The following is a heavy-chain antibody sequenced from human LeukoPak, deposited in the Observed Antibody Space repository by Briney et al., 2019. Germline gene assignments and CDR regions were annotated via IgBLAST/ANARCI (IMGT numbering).Heavy chain of an antibody. CDR3: AKAYLYDSSGYPPAIDY. Sequence: PGGSLRLSCAASGFTFSSYAMSWVRQAPGKGLEWVSAISGSGGSTYYADSVKGRFTISRDNSKNTLYLQMNSLRAEDTAVYYCAKAYLYDSSGYPPAIDYWGQGTLVTVSS. CDR1: GFTFSSYA. CDR2: ISGSGGST. V-gene: IGHV3-23*01. J-gene: IGHJ4*02. D-gene: IGHD3-22*01.